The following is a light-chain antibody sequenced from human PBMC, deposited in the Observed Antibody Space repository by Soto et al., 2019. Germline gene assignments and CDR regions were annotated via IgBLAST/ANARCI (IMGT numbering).Light chain of an antibody. J-gene: IGLJ2*01. Sequence: QSALTQPASVSGSPGQSITISCTGTSSDVGGYNYVSWYQQHPGKAPKLMIYDVSNRPSGVSNRFSGSKSGNTASLTISGLQAEDEADYYCSSYTSSSTPEVFGGGTKVTFL. CDR1: SSDVGGYNY. V-gene: IGLV2-14*01. CDR3: SSYTSSSTPEV. CDR2: DVS.